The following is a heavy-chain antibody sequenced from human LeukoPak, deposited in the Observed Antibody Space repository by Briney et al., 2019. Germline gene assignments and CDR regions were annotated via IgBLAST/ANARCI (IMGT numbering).Heavy chain of an antibody. CDR1: GYTFTGCY. CDR3: ARLATVPG. J-gene: IGHJ1*01. D-gene: IGHD6-19*01. V-gene: IGHV1-2*02. Sequence: GASVKVSCKASGYTFTGCYLHWVRHAPGQGLEWMGWIHPNSGDTSYAQKFQGRVTMTRDTSISTAYMDLSGLTSDDTALYYCARLATVPGWGQGTLVTVSS. CDR2: IHPNSGDT.